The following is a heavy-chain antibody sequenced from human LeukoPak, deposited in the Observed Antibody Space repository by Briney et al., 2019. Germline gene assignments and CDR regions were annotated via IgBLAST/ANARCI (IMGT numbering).Heavy chain of an antibody. CDR1: GGSFSGYY. V-gene: IGHV4-34*01. J-gene: IGHJ6*03. Sequence: PSETLSLTCAVYGGSFSGYYWSWIRQPPGKGLEWIGEINHSGSTNYNPSLKSRVTISVDTSKNQFSLKLSSVTAADTAVYYCARGRFGYCSSNSCYLYSYYYYYMDVWGKGTTVTVSS. D-gene: IGHD2-2*01. CDR3: ARGRFGYCSSNSCYLYSYYYYYMDV. CDR2: INHSGST.